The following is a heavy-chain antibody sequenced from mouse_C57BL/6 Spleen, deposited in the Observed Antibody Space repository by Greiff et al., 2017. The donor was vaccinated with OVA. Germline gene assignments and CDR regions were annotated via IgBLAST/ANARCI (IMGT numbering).Heavy chain of an antibody. Sequence: VQLQQSVAELVRPGASVKLSCTASGFNIKNTYMHWVKQRPEQGLEWIGRIDPANGNTKYAPKFQGKATITADTTSNTAYLQLSSLTSEDTALYYCARPPLYYGSSCDWDFDDWGTGTTVTVSS. CDR2: IDPANGNT. V-gene: IGHV14-3*01. J-gene: IGHJ1*03. D-gene: IGHD1-1*01. CDR3: ARPPLYYGSSCDWDFDD. CDR1: GFNIKNTY.